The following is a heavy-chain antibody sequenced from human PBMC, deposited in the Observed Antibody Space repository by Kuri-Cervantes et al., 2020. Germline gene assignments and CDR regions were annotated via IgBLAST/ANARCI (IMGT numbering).Heavy chain of an antibody. V-gene: IGHV3-66*03. Sequence: GESLKISCAASGFTVSSNYMSWVRQAPGKGLEWVSVIYSCGSTYYADSVKGRFTISRDNSKNTLYLQMNSLRAEDTAVYYCARFGSGYYNWFDPWGQGTLVTVSS. CDR2: IYSCGST. CDR1: GFTVSSNY. CDR3: ARFGSGYYNWFDP. J-gene: IGHJ5*02. D-gene: IGHD3-22*01.